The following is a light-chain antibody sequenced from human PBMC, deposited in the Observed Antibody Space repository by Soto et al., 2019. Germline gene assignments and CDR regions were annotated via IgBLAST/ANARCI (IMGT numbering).Light chain of an antibody. CDR3: QSYDSSRGV. CDR2: GNT. V-gene: IGLV1-40*01. CDR1: SSNIGAGYD. Sequence: QSVLTQPPSVSGSPGQRVTISCTGNSSNIGAGYDVHWYQQFPGAAPKVLIHGNTNRPAGVPARFSGSKSGTSASLAIIGLQAEDEADYYCQSYDSSRGVFGGGTQLTVL. J-gene: IGLJ3*02.